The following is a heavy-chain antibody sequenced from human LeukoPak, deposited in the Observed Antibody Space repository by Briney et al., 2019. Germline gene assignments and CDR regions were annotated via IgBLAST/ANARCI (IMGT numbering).Heavy chain of an antibody. D-gene: IGHD4-17*01. V-gene: IGHV4-59*01. J-gene: IGHJ4*02. Sequence: TSETLSLTCTVSGGSISSYYWSWIPQPPGEAVVGIGYINYSGTTNYNPPVKSRVTMSVDTSKTQFSLKLSSVPAADTAMYYCAREGRQDYVYFDHWGQGSLVTVSS. CDR2: INYSGTT. CDR1: GGSISSYY. CDR3: AREGRQDYVYFDH.